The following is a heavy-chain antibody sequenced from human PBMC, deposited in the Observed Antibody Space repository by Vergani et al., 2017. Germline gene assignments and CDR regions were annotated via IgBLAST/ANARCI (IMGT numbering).Heavy chain of an antibody. CDR2: ISWNSGSI. CDR3: ARERFSHYGMDV. D-gene: IGHD3-10*01. Sequence: EVQLVESGGGLVQPGRSLRLSCAASGFTFDDYAMHWVRQAPGKGLEWVSGISWNSGSIGYADSVKGRFTISRDNAKNSLYLQMNSVRAEDTAVYYCARERFSHYGMDVWGQGTTVTVS. J-gene: IGHJ6*02. V-gene: IGHV3-9*01. CDR1: GFTFDDYA.